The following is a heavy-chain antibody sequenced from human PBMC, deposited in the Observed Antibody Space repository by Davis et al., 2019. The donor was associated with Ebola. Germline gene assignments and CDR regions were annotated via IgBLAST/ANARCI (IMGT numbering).Heavy chain of an antibody. J-gene: IGHJ6*02. CDR2: IYYSGST. CDR1: GGSISSYY. Sequence: SETLSLTRTVSGGSISSYYWSWIRQPPGKGLEWIGYIYYSGSTNYNPSLKSRVTISVDTSKNQFSLKLSSVTAADTAVYYCARLTFHYGMDVWGQGTTVTVSS. D-gene: IGHD2/OR15-2a*01. V-gene: IGHV4-59*12. CDR3: ARLTFHYGMDV.